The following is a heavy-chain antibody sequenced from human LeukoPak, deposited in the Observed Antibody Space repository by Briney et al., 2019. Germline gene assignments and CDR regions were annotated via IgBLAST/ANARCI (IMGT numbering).Heavy chain of an antibody. Sequence: SETLSLTCTVSGGSISSSSFFWAWIRQPPGKGLEWIGTVSYSGTTYYSPSLKSRVTISVDTSKNQFSLRLTSVTAADTALYYCAKLTCSSTFCPLDYWGQGTLVTVSS. CDR2: VSYSGTT. V-gene: IGHV4-39*01. CDR1: GGSISSSSFF. D-gene: IGHD2-2*01. CDR3: AKLTCSSTFCPLDY. J-gene: IGHJ4*02.